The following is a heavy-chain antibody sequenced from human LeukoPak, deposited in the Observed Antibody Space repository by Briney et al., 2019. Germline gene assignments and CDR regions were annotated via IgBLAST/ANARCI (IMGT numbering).Heavy chain of an antibody. Sequence: SETLSLTCTVSGGSISSSSFFWAWIRQPPGKGLEWIGTVSYSGTTYYSPSLKSRVTISVDTSKNQFSLRLTSVTAADTALYYCAKLTCSSTFCPLDYWGQGTLVTVSS. CDR2: VSYSGTT. V-gene: IGHV4-39*01. CDR1: GGSISSSSFF. D-gene: IGHD2-2*01. CDR3: AKLTCSSTFCPLDY. J-gene: IGHJ4*02.